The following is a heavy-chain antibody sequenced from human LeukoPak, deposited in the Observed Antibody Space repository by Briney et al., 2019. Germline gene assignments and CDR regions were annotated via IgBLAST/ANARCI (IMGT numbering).Heavy chain of an antibody. J-gene: IGHJ4*02. D-gene: IGHD5-24*01. CDR3: ASHHMSRDGYNLWYFDY. Sequence: GASVTVSCKASGGTFSSYAISWVRQAPGQGLEWMGGIIPIFGTANYAQKFQGRVTITADESTSTAYMELSSLRSEDTAVYYCASHHMSRDGYNLWYFDYWGQGTLVTVSS. CDR2: IIPIFGTA. V-gene: IGHV1-69*13. CDR1: GGTFSSYA.